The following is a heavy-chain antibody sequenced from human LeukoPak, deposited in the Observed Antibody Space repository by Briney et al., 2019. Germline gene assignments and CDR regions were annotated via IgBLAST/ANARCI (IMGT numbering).Heavy chain of an antibody. CDR3: ACDFRYLGHDF. Sequence: PGGSLRLSCTASALTLGNYYMSWVRQAPGKVLEWISYISNVGTTTYYAASVRGRFTVSRDNAKNSLYLQMDSLRAEDTAVYYCACDFRYLGHDFWGQGTLVTVSS. D-gene: IGHD3/OR15-3a*01. CDR1: ALTLGNYY. J-gene: IGHJ4*02. V-gene: IGHV3-11*01. CDR2: ISNVGTTT.